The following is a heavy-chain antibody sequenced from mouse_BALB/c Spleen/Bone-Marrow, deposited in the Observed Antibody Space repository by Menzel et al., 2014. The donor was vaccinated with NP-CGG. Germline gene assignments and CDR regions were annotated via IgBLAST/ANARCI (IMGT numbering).Heavy chain of an antibody. CDR2: ISYSGST. J-gene: IGHJ2*01. V-gene: IGHV3-2*02. CDR1: GYSITSDYA. CDR3: ARGVPDY. Sequence: EVKLMESGPGLVKPSQSLSLPCTVTGYSITSDYAWNWIRQFPGNKLEWMGYISYSGSTSYNPSLKSRISITRDTSKNQFFLQLNSVTTEDTATYYCARGVPDYWGQGTTLTVSS.